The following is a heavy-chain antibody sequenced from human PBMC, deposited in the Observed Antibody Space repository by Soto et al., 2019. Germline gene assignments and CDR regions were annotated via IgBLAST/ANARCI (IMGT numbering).Heavy chain of an antibody. CDR3: AIGNAPTRVESYYYYGMDV. D-gene: IGHD2-15*01. CDR2: ISAYNADT. Sequence: QVQLVQSGAEVKKPGASVKVSCKASGYPFDTYAISWVRQAPGQGLEWMGWISAYNADTYYAQKLQGRVTMTTDTPTSTPYMELRSLRSDDTAVYYCAIGNAPTRVESYYYYGMDVWGQGNTVTVSS. J-gene: IGHJ6*02. V-gene: IGHV1-18*01. CDR1: GYPFDTYA.